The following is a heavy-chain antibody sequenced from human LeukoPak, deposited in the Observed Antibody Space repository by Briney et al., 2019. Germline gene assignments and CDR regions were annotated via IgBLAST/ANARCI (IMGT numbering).Heavy chain of an antibody. D-gene: IGHD4-17*01. J-gene: IGHJ5*02. CDR1: GYTFTGYY. CDR2: INPNSGGT. Sequence: ASVKVSCKASGYTFTGYYMHWVRQAPGQGLEWMGWINPNSGGTNYAQKFQGWVTITRDTSISTAYMELSRLRSDDTAVYYCAASLDYGDYGWFDPWGQGTLVTVSS. V-gene: IGHV1-2*04. CDR3: AASLDYGDYGWFDP.